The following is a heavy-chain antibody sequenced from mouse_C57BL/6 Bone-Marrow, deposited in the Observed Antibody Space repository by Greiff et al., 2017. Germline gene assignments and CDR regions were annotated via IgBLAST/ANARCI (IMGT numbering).Heavy chain of an antibody. CDR1: GYAFTNYL. D-gene: IGHD1-1*01. CDR3: ARGYYGSSWDY. V-gene: IGHV1-54*01. CDR2: INPGSGGT. J-gene: IGHJ2*01. Sequence: VKLMESGAELVRPGTSVKVSCKASGYAFTNYLIEWVKQRPGQGLEWIGVINPGSGGTNYNEKFKGKATLTADKSSSTAYMQLSSLTSEDSAVYFCARGYYGSSWDYWGQGTTLTVSS.